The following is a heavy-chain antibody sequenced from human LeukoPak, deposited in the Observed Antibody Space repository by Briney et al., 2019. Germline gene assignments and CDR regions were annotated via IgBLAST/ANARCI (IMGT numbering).Heavy chain of an antibody. Sequence: GRSLRLSCAASGFTFSSYGMHWVRQAPGKWLDWVAVISYDGSNKYYVDSVKGRFTISRDNSKNMLYLQTNSLRAEDTAVYYCAKNELLWFGEFDAFDIWGQGTMVTVSS. CDR3: AKNELLWFGEFDAFDI. V-gene: IGHV3-30*18. J-gene: IGHJ3*02. CDR1: GFTFSSYG. CDR2: ISYDGSNK. D-gene: IGHD3-10*01.